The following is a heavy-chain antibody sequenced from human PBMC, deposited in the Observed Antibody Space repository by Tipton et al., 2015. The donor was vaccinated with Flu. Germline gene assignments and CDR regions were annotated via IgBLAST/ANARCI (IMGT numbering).Heavy chain of an antibody. V-gene: IGHV4-34*01. Sequence: GLVKPSETLSLTCAVYGGSFSGYYWSWIRQPPGKGLEWIGEINHSGSTNYNPSLKSRVTISVDTSKNQFSLKLSSVTAVDTAVYYCARAPLGYCSSTSCSGRAFDIWGQGTMVTVSS. CDR1: GGSFSGYY. CDR3: ARAPLGYCSSTSCSGRAFDI. CDR2: INHSGST. J-gene: IGHJ3*02. D-gene: IGHD2-2*01.